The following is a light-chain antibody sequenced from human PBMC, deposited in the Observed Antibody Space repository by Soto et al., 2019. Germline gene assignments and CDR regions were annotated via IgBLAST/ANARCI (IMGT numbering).Light chain of an antibody. V-gene: IGKV1-12*01. CDR2: AAS. CDR1: QNINIF. CDR3: KQSKTFPLT. J-gene: IGKJ4*01. Sequence: DIQLTQSPSSLSASLLDRVTITCQTSQNINIFLNWYQQKPGRAPKVLIYAASNLRSGVPSRFSGSGSGIDFSLTISSLQPEDLATYYCKQSKTFPLTFGGGTKVDIK.